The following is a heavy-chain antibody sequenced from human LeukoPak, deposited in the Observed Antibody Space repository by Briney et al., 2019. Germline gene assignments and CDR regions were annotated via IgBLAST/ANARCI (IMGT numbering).Heavy chain of an antibody. CDR2: INHSGST. D-gene: IGHD2-15*01. V-gene: IGHV4-34*01. CDR1: GGSFSGYY. Sequence: KSSETLSLTCAVYGGSFSGYYWSWIRQPPGKGLEWIGEINHSGSTNYNPSLKSRVTISVDTSKNQFSLKLSSVTAADTAVYYYARGPRGSTSRLAMRCSGGSCYSDAFDIWGQGTMVTVSS. CDR3: ARGPRGSTSRLAMRCSGGSCYSDAFDI. J-gene: IGHJ3*02.